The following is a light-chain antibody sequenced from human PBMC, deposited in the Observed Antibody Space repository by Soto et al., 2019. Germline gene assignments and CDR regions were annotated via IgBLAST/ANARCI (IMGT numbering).Light chain of an antibody. CDR2: DVT. V-gene: IGLV2-14*03. Sequence: QSALTQPASVSGSPGQSITNSCTGTSSDISGYNFVSWYQQHPGKAPKLLIYDVTNRPPGLSDRFSGSKSGNTASLTISGLQAEDEANYYCSSFTTSSTLVFGGGTQLTVL. CDR1: SSDISGYNF. J-gene: IGLJ3*02. CDR3: SSFTTSSTLV.